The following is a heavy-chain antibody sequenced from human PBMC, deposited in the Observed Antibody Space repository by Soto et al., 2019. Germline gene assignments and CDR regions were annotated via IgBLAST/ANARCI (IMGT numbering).Heavy chain of an antibody. D-gene: IGHD5-12*01. CDR2: IYYSGST. CDR3: ARAGDGKWLRLVGFDD. V-gene: IGHV4-59*01. Sequence: SETLSLTCTVSGGSISSYYWSWIRQPPGKGLEWIGYIYYSGSTNYNPSLKSRVTISVDTSKNQFSLKLSSVTAADTAVYYCARAGDGKWLRLVGFDDWGQGTLVTVSS. CDR1: GGSISSYY. J-gene: IGHJ4*02.